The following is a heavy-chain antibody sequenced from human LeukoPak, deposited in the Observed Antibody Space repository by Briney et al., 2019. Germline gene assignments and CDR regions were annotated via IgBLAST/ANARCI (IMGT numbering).Heavy chain of an antibody. J-gene: IGHJ4*02. D-gene: IGHD1-26*01. CDR1: GFTFDNYR. Sequence: GGSLRLSCAASGFTFDNYRMSWVCQAPGKGLEWVSTVNADGGNTYYADSVKGRFTISRDNSKSTLILQMNSLRVEDTALYYCTKRVKYGGTWDHFADWGQGTLVTVSS. CDR3: TKRVKYGGTWDHFAD. CDR2: VNADGGNT. V-gene: IGHV3-23*01.